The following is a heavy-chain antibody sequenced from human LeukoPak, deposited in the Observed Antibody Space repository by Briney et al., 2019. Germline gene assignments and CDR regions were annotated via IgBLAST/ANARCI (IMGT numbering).Heavy chain of an antibody. CDR1: GGTFSSYA. V-gene: IGHV1-69*05. J-gene: IGHJ3*02. CDR2: IIPIFGTA. CDR3: ARVSYGSGSYWEQIYAFDI. Sequence: SVKVSCKASGGTFSSYAISWVRQAPGQGLEWMGRIIPIFGTANYAQKFQGRVTITTDESTSTAYVELSSLRSEDTAVYYCARVSYGSGSYWEQIYAFDIWGQGTMVTVSS. D-gene: IGHD3-10*01.